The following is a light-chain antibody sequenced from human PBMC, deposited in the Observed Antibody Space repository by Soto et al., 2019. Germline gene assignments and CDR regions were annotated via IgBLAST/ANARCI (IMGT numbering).Light chain of an antibody. CDR2: GAS. V-gene: IGKV3-20*01. Sequence: EIVLTQSPGTLSLSPGERATLSCRASQSVSSSYLAWYQQKPGQAPRLLIYGASSRATGNPERFSGSESGTYFTLPISRLEPEYFAVYYCQQYGSAPQITFGQDTRQEI. J-gene: IGKJ5*01. CDR3: QQYGSAPQIT. CDR1: QSVSSSY.